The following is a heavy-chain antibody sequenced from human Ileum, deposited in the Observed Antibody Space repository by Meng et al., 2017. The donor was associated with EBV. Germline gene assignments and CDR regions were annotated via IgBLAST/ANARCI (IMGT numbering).Heavy chain of an antibody. CDR3: ASRELAPFDY. CDR2: IYYSGTT. Sequence: RRGSGPGLVKPSATLSLPCRVSGGSFRSRKYYWGWIRQPPGKALEWIASIYYSGTTYYNPSLQSRVSISVDKSKNQVSLNMTSMTAADTAVYYCASRELAPFDYWGQGTLVTVSS. V-gene: IGHV4-39*07. D-gene: IGHD1-26*01. CDR1: GGSFRSRKYY. J-gene: IGHJ4*02.